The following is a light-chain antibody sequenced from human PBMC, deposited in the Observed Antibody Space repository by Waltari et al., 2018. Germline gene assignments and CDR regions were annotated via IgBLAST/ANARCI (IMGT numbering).Light chain of an antibody. CDR3: QQYDISPLT. Sequence: DIVLTQSPGTLSLSPGERATLTCRASQTVSTTYLAWYQQKTGQAPTLLIYGASSRATGIPDRFSGSGSGTDFSLTISSLEPEDFAVYYCQQYDISPLTFGGGTKVEIK. J-gene: IGKJ4*01. V-gene: IGKV3-20*01. CDR2: GAS. CDR1: QTVSTTY.